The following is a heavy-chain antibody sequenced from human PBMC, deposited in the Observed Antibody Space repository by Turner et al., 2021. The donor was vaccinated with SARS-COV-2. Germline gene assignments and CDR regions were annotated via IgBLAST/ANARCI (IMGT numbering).Heavy chain of an antibody. CDR1: GFTFSSYS. CDR2: ISSRISYI. Sequence: EVQLVESGGGLVKPGGSLRLSCAASGFTFSSYSMNWVRQAPGKGLEWVSSISSRISYIYYADSVKGRFTISRDNAKNSLFLQMNSLRAEDTAVYYCARDFDDFWSGYYGRAFDIWGQGTMVTVSS. D-gene: IGHD3-3*01. J-gene: IGHJ3*02. CDR3: ARDFDDFWSGYYGRAFDI. V-gene: IGHV3-21*01.